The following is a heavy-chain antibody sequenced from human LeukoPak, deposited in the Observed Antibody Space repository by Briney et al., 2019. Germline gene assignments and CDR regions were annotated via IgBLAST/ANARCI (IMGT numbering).Heavy chain of an antibody. CDR3: ARGFDDYGDPGYFDY. Sequence: GGSLRLSCAVSGFTVSNNYMNWVRQAPGKGLEWVSIIYSGGRTYYADSAKGRFTISRDIFKNTVYLQMNSLRAEDTAVYYCARGFDDYGDPGYFDYWGQGTLVTVSS. J-gene: IGHJ4*02. CDR2: IYSGGRT. D-gene: IGHD4-17*01. CDR1: GFTVSNNY. V-gene: IGHV3-53*01.